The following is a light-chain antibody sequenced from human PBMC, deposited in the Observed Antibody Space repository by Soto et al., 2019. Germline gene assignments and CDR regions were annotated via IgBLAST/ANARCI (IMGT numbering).Light chain of an antibody. J-gene: IGKJ4*01. CDR2: DAS. Sequence: EIVLTQSPATLSLSPGERATLSCRASPSVSSYLAWYQQKPGQAPRLLIYDASNRATGIPARFSGSGSGTDFTLTISRLEPEDFAVYYCQQYGSSPLTFGGGTKVDIK. V-gene: IGKV3-20*01. CDR3: QQYGSSPLT. CDR1: PSVSSY.